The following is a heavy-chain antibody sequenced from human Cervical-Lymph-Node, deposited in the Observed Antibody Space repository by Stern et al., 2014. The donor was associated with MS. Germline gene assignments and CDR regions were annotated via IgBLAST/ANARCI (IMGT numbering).Heavy chain of an antibody. V-gene: IGHV3-11*01. Sequence: QFQLVQSGGGLVKPGGSLRISCAASGFPFSDYYMSWIRQAPGKGLEWVSSISSSGSPKRYADSVKGRFPISRDNAKNSMYLQMNGLRAEDTAMYFCARVSSENCNSAACFFLSFDSWGQGTLVPVSS. CDR2: ISSSGSPK. J-gene: IGHJ4*02. CDR3: ARVSSENCNSAACFFLSFDS. CDR1: GFPFSDYY. D-gene: IGHD2/OR15-2a*01.